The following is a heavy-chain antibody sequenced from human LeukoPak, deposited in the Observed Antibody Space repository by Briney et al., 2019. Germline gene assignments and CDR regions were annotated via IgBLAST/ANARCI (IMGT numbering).Heavy chain of an antibody. V-gene: IGHV3-30-3*01. CDR2: ISYDGSNK. CDR1: GFTFSSYA. J-gene: IGHJ4*02. CDR3: ARDQKAAGSGWSLAFDY. Sequence: PGGSLRLSCAASGFTFSSYAMHWVRQAPGKGLGWVAVISYDGSNKYYADSVKGRFTISRDNSKNTLYLQMNSLRAEDTAVYYCARDQKAAGSGWSLAFDYWGQGTLVTVSS. D-gene: IGHD6-19*01.